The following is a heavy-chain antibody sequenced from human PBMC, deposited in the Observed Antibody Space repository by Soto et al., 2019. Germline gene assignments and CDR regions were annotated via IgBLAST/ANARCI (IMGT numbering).Heavy chain of an antibody. D-gene: IGHD6-13*01. V-gene: IGHV1-69*06. CDR2: IIPIFGTA. CDR1: GGTFSSYA. CDR3: ARERGEQQLVRWYFDY. Sequence: QVQLVQSGAEVKKPGSSVKVSCKASGGTFSSYAISWVRQAPGQGLEWMGGIIPIFGTANYAQKFQGRVTVTGDKSTSTAYMELSSLRSEGTAVYYCARERGEQQLVRWYFDYWGQGTLVTVSS. J-gene: IGHJ4*02.